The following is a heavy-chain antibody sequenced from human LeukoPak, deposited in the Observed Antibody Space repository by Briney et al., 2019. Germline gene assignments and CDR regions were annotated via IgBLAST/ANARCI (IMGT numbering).Heavy chain of an antibody. CDR3: AIHDYRSNSDAFYV. D-gene: IGHD4-23*01. Sequence: TGGSQRLSCGACGFTFSRWELSGVRQARAKGLEWVLYMRSSGRIMYHACSVKGRFTISRDSAKNSLCLLMKRLRAEDTAVVYCAIHDYRSNSDAFYVW. CDR2: MRSSGRIM. V-gene: IGHV3-48*03. CDR1: GFTFSRWE. J-gene: IGHJ3*01.